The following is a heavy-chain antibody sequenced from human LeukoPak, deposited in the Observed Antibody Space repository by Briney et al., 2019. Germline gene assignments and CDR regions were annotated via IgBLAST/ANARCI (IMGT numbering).Heavy chain of an antibody. D-gene: IGHD3-16*01. CDR1: GASITGHY. Sequence: SETLSLTCTVSGASITGHYWSWIRQPPGKGLEWIGFIYYSGTTNYNPSLKSRVTISVDTSKNQFSLTLSSATAADTAVYYCARHLGGGIYFDYWGQGTPVTVSS. CDR2: IYYSGTT. J-gene: IGHJ4*02. CDR3: ARHLGGGIYFDY. V-gene: IGHV4-59*08.